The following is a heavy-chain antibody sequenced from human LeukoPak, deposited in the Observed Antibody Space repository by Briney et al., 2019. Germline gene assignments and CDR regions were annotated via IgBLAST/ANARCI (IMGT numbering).Heavy chain of an antibody. D-gene: IGHD2-21*02. CDR2: ISYDGTNK. CDR3: ARESPACGEDCYFDY. J-gene: IGHJ4*02. V-gene: IGHV3-30-3*01. Sequence: GGSLRLPCAASGFTFGSYAMHWVRQAPGRGLEWVAGISYDGTNKYYADSVKGRFTISRDNSKNTLYLQMNSLRTDDTAVYYCARESPACGEDCYFDYWGQGTLVTVSS. CDR1: GFTFGSYA.